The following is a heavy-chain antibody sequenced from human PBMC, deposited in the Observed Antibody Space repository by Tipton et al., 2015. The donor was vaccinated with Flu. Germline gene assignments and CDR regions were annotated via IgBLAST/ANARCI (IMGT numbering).Heavy chain of an antibody. D-gene: IGHD3-3*01. CDR2: ISSSSTI. CDR3: ATQYAIFGVVIDYYFDY. Sequence: SLRLSCAASGFTFSSYSMNWVRQAPGKGLEWVSYISSSSTIYYADSVKGRFTISRDNAKNSLYLQMNSLRAEDTAVYYCATQYAIFGVVIDYYFDYWGQGTLVTVSS. J-gene: IGHJ4*02. CDR1: GFTFSSYS. V-gene: IGHV3-48*01.